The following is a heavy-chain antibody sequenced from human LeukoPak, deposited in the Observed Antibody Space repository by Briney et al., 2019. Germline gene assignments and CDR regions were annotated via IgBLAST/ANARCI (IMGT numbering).Heavy chain of an antibody. CDR1: GFTFSSYE. CDR2: ISSRGSAI. D-gene: IGHD3-16*02. J-gene: IGHJ4*02. Sequence: GGSLRLSCAASGFTFSSYEMNWVRQAPGKGLEWVSYISSRGSAIYYADSVKGRFTISRDNAKNSLYLQMNSLRAEDTAVYYCARFIAAHDYVWGNFRYGFDYWGQGTLVTVSS. CDR3: ARFIAAHDYVWGNFRYGFDY. V-gene: IGHV3-48*03.